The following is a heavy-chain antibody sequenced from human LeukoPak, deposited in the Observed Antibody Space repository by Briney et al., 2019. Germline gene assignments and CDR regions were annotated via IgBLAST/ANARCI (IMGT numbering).Heavy chain of an antibody. Sequence: GGSLRLSCAASGFTFNNYWMHWVRQAPGKGLVWVSRVDSDGSSTTYADSVKGRFTISRDNAKNSLSLQMNSLRAEDTAVFYCSRTGYFDIWGQGTMVTVSS. CDR2: VDSDGSST. J-gene: IGHJ3*02. CDR1: GFTFNNYW. D-gene: IGHD2-15*01. CDR3: SRTGYFDI. V-gene: IGHV3-74*01.